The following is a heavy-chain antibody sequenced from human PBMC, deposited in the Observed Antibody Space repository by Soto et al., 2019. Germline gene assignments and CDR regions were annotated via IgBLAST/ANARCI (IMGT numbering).Heavy chain of an antibody. D-gene: IGHD3-10*01. Sequence: EVQLVESGGGLVQPGGSLRLSCAASGFTVSSNYMSWVRQAPGKGLEWVSVIYSGGSTYYADSVKGRFTISRDNSKNTLYLKMNSLRAEDTAVYYCAREYYYGSGSYWDYYYYGMDVWGQGTTVTVSS. CDR3: AREYYYGSGSYWDYYYYGMDV. CDR1: GFTVSSNY. CDR2: IYSGGST. V-gene: IGHV3-66*01. J-gene: IGHJ6*02.